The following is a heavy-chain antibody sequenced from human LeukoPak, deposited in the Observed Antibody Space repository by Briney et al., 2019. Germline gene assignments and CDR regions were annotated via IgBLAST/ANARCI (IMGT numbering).Heavy chain of an antibody. CDR3: AKGLGYSVYDLPDF. V-gene: IGHV3-23*01. CDR2: INGNGDST. D-gene: IGHD5/OR15-5a*01. J-gene: IGHJ4*02. Sequence: PGGSLRLSFAASGFSFSVYSMSWVRQAPGKGLEWVSGINGNGDSTFYRDSVRGRFTISRDFSKNTLYLQMRRLRAEDTALYYCAKGLGYSVYDLPDFWGQGTLVTVSS. CDR1: GFSFSVYS.